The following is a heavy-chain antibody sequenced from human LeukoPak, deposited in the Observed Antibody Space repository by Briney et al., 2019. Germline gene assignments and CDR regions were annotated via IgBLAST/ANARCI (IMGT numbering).Heavy chain of an antibody. V-gene: IGHV3-30*18. CDR3: AKRGGTESFYYFYYMDV. CDR2: ISYDGSNK. Sequence: PGRSLRLSCAASGFTFSSYGMHWVRQAPGKGLEWVAVISYDGSNKYYADSVKGRFTISRDNSKNTLYLQMNSLRAEDTAEYYCAKRGGTESFYYFYYMDVWGNGTTVTVSS. J-gene: IGHJ6*03. CDR1: GFTFSSYG. D-gene: IGHD2-15*01.